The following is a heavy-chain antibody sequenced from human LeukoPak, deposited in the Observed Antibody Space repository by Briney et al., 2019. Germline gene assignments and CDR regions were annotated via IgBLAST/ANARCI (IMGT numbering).Heavy chain of an antibody. CDR2: IIPILGIA. CDR3: ATSPRQDTPQYDFWSGPPAQRHYYYGMDV. Sequence: KISCKGSGYSFTSYWISWVRQAPGQGLEWMGRIIPILGIANYAQKFQGRVTITADKSTSTAYMELSSLRSEDTAVYYCATSPRQDTPQYDFWSGPPAQRHYYYGMDVWGQGTTVTVSS. CDR1: GYSFTSYW. J-gene: IGHJ6*02. V-gene: IGHV1-69*02. D-gene: IGHD3-3*01.